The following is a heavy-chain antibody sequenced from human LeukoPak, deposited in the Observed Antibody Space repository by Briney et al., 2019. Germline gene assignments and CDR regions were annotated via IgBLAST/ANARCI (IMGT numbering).Heavy chain of an antibody. CDR3: AKDRVGSTAFDY. CDR2: INSDGSST. J-gene: IGHJ4*02. V-gene: IGHV3-74*01. Sequence: GGSLRLSCAASGFTFSSYWMHWVRQAPGKGLVWVSRINSDGSSTSYADSVKGRFTISRDNSKNTLYLQMNSLRAEDTAVYYCAKDRVGSTAFDYWGQGTLVTVCS. CDR1: GFTFSSYW. D-gene: IGHD5/OR15-5a*01.